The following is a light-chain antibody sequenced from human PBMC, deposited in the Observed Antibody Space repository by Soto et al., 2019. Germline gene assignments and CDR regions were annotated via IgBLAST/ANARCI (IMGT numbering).Light chain of an antibody. CDR3: QSYDSSLSRV. J-gene: IGLJ2*01. CDR1: SSNIGAGYD. Sequence: QPVLTPPPSVSGAPGQRVTISCTGSSSNIGAGYDVHWYQQLPGTAPKLLIYGNSNRPSGVPDRFSGSKSGTSASLAITGLQAEDEADYYCQSYDSSLSRVFGGGTKLTVL. V-gene: IGLV1-40*01. CDR2: GNS.